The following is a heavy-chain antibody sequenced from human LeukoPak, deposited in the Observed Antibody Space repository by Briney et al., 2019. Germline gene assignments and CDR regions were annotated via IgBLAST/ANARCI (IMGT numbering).Heavy chain of an antibody. J-gene: IGHJ6*03. Sequence: GGSLRLSCAASGFTFGDYGMSWVRQAPGRGLEWVSGINWGGGGTDYADSVKGRFTISRDNAKNSLYLQMNSLRAEDTALHYCASEGVHYGSGSYYNYYYYYMDVWGKGTPVTVSS. CDR2: INWGGGGT. V-gene: IGHV3-20*04. D-gene: IGHD3-10*01. CDR1: GFTFGDYG. CDR3: ASEGVHYGSGSYYNYYYYYMDV.